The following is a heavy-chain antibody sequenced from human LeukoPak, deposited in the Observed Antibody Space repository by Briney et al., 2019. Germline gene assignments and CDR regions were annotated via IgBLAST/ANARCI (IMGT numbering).Heavy chain of an antibody. CDR1: GFTFSSYA. V-gene: IGHV3-23*01. D-gene: IGHD3-10*01. CDR2: ISGSGGST. J-gene: IGHJ4*02. Sequence: PGGSLRLSCAASGFTFSSYAMSWVRQAPGKGLEWVSAISGSGGSTYYADSVKGRFTISRDNSKNTLYLQMNSLRAEDTAVYYCAKAYGDNSGPKRITMVREPDYWGQGTLVTVSS. CDR3: AKAYGDNSGPKRITMVREPDY.